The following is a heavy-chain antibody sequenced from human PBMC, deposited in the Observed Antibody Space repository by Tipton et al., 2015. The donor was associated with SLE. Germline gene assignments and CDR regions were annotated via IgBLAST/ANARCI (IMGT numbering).Heavy chain of an antibody. V-gene: IGHV4-39*01. J-gene: IGHJ5*02. CDR2: INYSGST. D-gene: IGHD1-26*01. CDR3: AKRGVVGATRWFDP. CDR1: GDSIGSRGYY. Sequence: TLSLTCTVSGDSIGSRGYYWGWLRQPPGKGLEWLGSINYSGSTYYTPSLKSRVTMSIDPSKNEISLKLSFVTAADTALYYCAKRGVVGATRWFDPWGQGTLVTVSS.